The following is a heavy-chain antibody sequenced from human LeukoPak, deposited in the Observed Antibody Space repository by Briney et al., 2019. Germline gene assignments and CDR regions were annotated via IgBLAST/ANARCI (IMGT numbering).Heavy chain of an antibody. CDR2: INWNGGST. J-gene: IGHJ4*02. CDR1: GFTFDDYG. V-gene: IGHV3-20*04. Sequence: GGSLRLSCAASGFTFDDYGMSWVRQAPGKALEWVSGINWNGGSTGYADSVKGRFTISRDNAKNSLYLQMNSLRAEDTALYYCARYPTYYYDSSGYKEGSYFDYWGQGTLVTVSS. D-gene: IGHD3-22*01. CDR3: ARYPTYYYDSSGYKEGSYFDY.